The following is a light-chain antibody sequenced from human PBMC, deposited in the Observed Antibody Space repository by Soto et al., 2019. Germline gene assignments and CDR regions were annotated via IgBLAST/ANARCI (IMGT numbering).Light chain of an antibody. CDR3: SSYAGSNIVV. V-gene: IGLV2-8*01. CDR1: SSDVGGYNF. J-gene: IGLJ2*01. CDR2: EVS. Sequence: QSALTQPPSASGSPGQSVTISCTGTSSDVGGYNFVSWYQQHPGKAPKLIIYEVSERPSGVPDRFSGSKSGNTASLTVSGRQAEDEADYYCSSYAGSNIVVFGGGTKLTVL.